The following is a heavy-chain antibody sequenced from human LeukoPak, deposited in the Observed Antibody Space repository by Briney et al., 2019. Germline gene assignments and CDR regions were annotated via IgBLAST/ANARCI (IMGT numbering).Heavy chain of an antibody. V-gene: IGHV4-30-4*08. CDR1: GGSISSGDYY. J-gene: IGHJ3*02. D-gene: IGHD2-2*02. CDR2: IYYSGST. Sequence: PSQTLSLTCTVSGGSISSGDYYWSWIRQPPGKGLEWIGYIYYSGSTYYNPSLKSRVTISVDTSKNQFSLKLSSVTAADTAVYYCARVSRRYCSSTSCYTGSLDIWGQGTMVTVSS. CDR3: ARVSRRYCSSTSCYTGSLDI.